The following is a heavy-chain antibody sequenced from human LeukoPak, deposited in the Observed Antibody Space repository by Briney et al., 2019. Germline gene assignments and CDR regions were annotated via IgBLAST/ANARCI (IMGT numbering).Heavy chain of an antibody. CDR1: GSTFSNFA. CDR2: LSGRGDDP. Sequence: GGSLRLSCAASGSTFSNFAMSWVRQAPGKGLEWVSTLSGRGDDPYYADSVKGRFTVSRDNSKNTLYLQMNSLRAEDTAVYYCARAVIPTTSRHFDYWGQGTLVTVSS. J-gene: IGHJ4*02. V-gene: IGHV3-23*01. D-gene: IGHD1-7*01. CDR3: ARAVIPTTSRHFDY.